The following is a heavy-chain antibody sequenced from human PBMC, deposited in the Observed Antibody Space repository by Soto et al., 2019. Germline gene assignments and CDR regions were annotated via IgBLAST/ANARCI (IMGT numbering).Heavy chain of an antibody. CDR2: ISSSGSTI. D-gene: IGHD2-21*02. CDR3: ARGGFDLVVVTATSDEYFQH. V-gene: IGHV3-48*03. Sequence: GGSLRLSCAASGFTFSSYEMNWVRQAPGKGLEWVSYISSSGSTIYYADSVKGRFTISRDNAKNSLYLQMNSLRAEDTAVYYCARGGFDLVVVTATSDEYFQHWGQGTLVTVSS. J-gene: IGHJ1*01. CDR1: GFTFSSYE.